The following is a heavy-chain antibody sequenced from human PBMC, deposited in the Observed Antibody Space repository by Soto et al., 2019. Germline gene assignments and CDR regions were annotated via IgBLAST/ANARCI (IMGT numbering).Heavy chain of an antibody. V-gene: IGHV5-51*01. D-gene: IGHD6-19*01. J-gene: IGHJ4*02. CDR3: ARVYAGSSSGWDAMGSLSDY. CDR1: GYNFASYW. Sequence: PGESLKISCKGSGYNFASYWIDWLSQMPGKGLQWMGIIYPRDSDTRYSPSFRGQVTISVDKSITTAYLQWSSLKASDTAMYYCARVYAGSSSGWDAMGSLSDYCGKGIMVTGST. CDR2: IYPRDSDT.